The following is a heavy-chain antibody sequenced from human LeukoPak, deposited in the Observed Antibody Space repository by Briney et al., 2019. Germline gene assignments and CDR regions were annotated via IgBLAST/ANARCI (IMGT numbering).Heavy chain of an antibody. D-gene: IGHD3-16*01. Sequence: GASVKVSCKTSGYTFTSYGISWVRQAPGQGLEWMGWISGYNGNTVYAQKLQGRVIMTTDTSTSTAYMELGSLRSDDTAMYYCARDRYDYLYYVDVWGKGTTVTVSS. CDR1: GYTFTSYG. J-gene: IGHJ6*03. V-gene: IGHV1-18*01. CDR2: ISGYNGNT. CDR3: ARDRYDYLYYVDV.